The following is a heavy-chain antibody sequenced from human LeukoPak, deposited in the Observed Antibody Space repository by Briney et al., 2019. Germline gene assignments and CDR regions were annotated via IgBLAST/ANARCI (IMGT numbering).Heavy chain of an antibody. J-gene: IGHJ3*02. Sequence: PPQTLSLTCTVSGGSISGGGYYWSWIRQHPGKGLEWIGYIYYSGSTYYNPSLKRRVTISVDTSQNQFSLKLSSVTAADTAVYYCARRDGYNSAFDIWGQGTMVTVSS. CDR1: GGSISGGGYY. D-gene: IGHD5-24*01. CDR2: IYYSGST. CDR3: ARRDGYNSAFDI. V-gene: IGHV4-31*03.